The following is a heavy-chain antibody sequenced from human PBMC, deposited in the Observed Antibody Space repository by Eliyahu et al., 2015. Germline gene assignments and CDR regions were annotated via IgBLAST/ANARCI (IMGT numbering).Heavy chain of an antibody. V-gene: IGHV1-69*01. CDR2: IIPIFGTA. Sequence: QVQLVQSGAEVKKPGSSVXVSCKAXXGTFSSXAISWVRQAPGQGXEWMGGIIPIFGTANYAQKFQGRVTITADESTSTAYMELSSLRSEDTAVYYCARXNYDFWSGYFDYWGQGTLVTVSS. CDR3: ARXNYDFWSGYFDY. D-gene: IGHD3-3*01. J-gene: IGHJ4*02. CDR1: XGTFSSXA.